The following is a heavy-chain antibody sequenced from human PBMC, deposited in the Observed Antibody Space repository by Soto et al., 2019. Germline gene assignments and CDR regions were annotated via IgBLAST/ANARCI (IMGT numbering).Heavy chain of an antibody. V-gene: IGHV3-21*04. CDR2: ISSSSSYI. CDR3: AKDQGGCSSTSCPL. J-gene: IGHJ4*02. CDR1: GFTFSSYS. Sequence: PGGSLRLSCAASGFTFSSYSMNWVRQAPGKGLEWVSSISSSSSYIYYGDSVKGRFTISRDNSKNTLYLQMNSLRAEDTAVYYCAKDQGGCSSTSCPLWGQGTLVTVSS. D-gene: IGHD2-2*01.